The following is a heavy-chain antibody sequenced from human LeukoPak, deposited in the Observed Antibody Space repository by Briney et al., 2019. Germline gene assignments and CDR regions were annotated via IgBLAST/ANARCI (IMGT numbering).Heavy chain of an antibody. CDR3: ARFEFEWPNWFDP. J-gene: IGHJ5*02. Sequence: PSETLSLTCTVSGGSISSYYWSWIRQPPGKGLEWIGYIYYSGSTNYNPSLKSRVTISVDTSKNQFSLKLSSVTAADTAVYYCARFEFEWPNWFDPWGQGTLVTVSS. D-gene: IGHD3-3*01. CDR1: GGSISSYY. CDR2: IYYSGST. V-gene: IGHV4-59*01.